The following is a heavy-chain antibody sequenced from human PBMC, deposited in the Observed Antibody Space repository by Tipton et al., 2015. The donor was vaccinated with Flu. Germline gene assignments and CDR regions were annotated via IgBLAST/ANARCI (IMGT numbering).Heavy chain of an antibody. CDR2: IWHDGKNK. CDR3: AKPPYDSTGYYFDF. V-gene: IGHV3-33*06. J-gene: IGHJ4*02. D-gene: IGHD3-22*01. CDR1: GFTLSIYG. Sequence: SLRLSCAASGFTLSIYGVHWVRQAPGKGLEWVAVIWHDGKNKYYADSVKGRFTVSRDNSKNTVYLQMNSLRAEDTAVYYCAKPPYDSTGYYFDFWGQGTLVTVSS.